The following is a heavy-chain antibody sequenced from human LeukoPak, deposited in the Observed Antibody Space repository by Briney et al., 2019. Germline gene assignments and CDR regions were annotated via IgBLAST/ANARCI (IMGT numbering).Heavy chain of an antibody. J-gene: IGHJ3*02. CDR1: GFTFSSYG. D-gene: IGHD2-2*01. V-gene: IGHV3-33*01. CDR3: ARDPIIVVVPAATNEDAFDI. Sequence: GGSLRLSCAASGFTFSSYGMHWVRQAPGKGLEWVAVIWYDGSNKYYADSVKGRFTISRDNSKNTLYLQMNSLRAEDTAVYYFARDPIIVVVPAATNEDAFDIWGQGTMVTVSS. CDR2: IWYDGSNK.